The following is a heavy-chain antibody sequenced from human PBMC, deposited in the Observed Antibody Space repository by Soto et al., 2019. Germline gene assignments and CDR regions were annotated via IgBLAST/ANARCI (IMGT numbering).Heavy chain of an antibody. CDR3: ERLYSDYV. CDR2: VSLDSDSI. V-gene: IGHV3-48*02. J-gene: IGHJ6*02. D-gene: IGHD3-3*01. CDR1: GSDFSTYS. Sequence: GGSLRLSCRASGSDFSTYSMNWVRQASGQGLEWIAYVSLDSDSIQYADSVKGRFTISRDDAENSLYLQMDSLRDEDTATYYCERLYSDYVWGQGTTVTVSS.